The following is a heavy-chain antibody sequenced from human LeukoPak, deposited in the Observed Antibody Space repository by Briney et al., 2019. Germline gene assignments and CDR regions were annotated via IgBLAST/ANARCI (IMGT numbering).Heavy chain of an antibody. CDR2: INWNGGST. CDR1: GFTFSSYA. J-gene: IGHJ4*02. V-gene: IGHV3-20*04. CDR3: ARAPTAYSSGWYVDY. D-gene: IGHD6-19*01. Sequence: PGGSLRLSCATSGFTFSSYAMSWVRQAPGKGLEWVSGINWNGGSTGYADSVKGRFTISRDNAKNSLYLQMNSLRAEDTALYYCARAPTAYSSGWYVDYWGQGTLVTVSS.